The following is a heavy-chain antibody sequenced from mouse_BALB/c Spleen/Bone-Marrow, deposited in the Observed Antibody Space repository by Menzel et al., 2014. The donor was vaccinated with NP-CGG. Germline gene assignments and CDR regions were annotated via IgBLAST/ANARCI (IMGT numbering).Heavy chain of an antibody. V-gene: IGHV5-17*02. J-gene: IGHJ2*01. D-gene: IGHD2-14*01. Sequence: EVNVVESGGGLVQPGGSRKLSCAASGFTFSSFGMHWVRQAPEKGLEWAAYISSGSSTIYYADTVKGRFTISRDNPKSTLFLQMTSLRSEDTAMYYCARDVPLYDVGYFDYWGQGTTLTVSS. CDR3: ARDVPLYDVGYFDY. CDR1: GFTFSSFG. CDR2: ISSGSSTI.